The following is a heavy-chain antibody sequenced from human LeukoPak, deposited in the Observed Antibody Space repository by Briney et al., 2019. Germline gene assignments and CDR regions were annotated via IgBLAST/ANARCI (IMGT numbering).Heavy chain of an antibody. CDR1: GYTFTSYG. D-gene: IGHD6-6*01. V-gene: IGHV1-18*01. Sequence: ASVKVSCKASGYTFTSYGISWVRQAPGQGLEWMGWISAYNGNTNYAQKFQGRVTMTRDTSISTAYMELSRLRSDDTAVYYCARDTVDYSSSSSSDYWGQGTLVTVSS. J-gene: IGHJ4*02. CDR2: ISAYNGNT. CDR3: ARDTVDYSSSSSSDY.